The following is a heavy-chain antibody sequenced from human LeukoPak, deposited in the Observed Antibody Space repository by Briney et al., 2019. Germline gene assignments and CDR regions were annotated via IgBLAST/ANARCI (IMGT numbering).Heavy chain of an antibody. V-gene: IGHV3-11*01. CDR1: GFTFSDYY. CDR2: ISSSGSTI. CDR3: ASSYSSSWYFNWFDP. Sequence: GGSLRLSCAASGFTFSDYYMSWIRQAPGKGLEWVSYISSSGSTIYYADPVKGRFTISRDNAKNSLYLQMNSLRAEDTAVYYCASSYSSSWYFNWFDPWGQGTLVTVSS. J-gene: IGHJ5*02. D-gene: IGHD6-13*01.